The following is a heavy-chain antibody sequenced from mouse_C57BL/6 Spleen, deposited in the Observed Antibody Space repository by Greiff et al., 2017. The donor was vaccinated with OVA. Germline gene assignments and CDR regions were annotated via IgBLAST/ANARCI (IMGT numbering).Heavy chain of an antibody. D-gene: IGHD2-4*01. CDR3: ARVYDYDDAMDY. J-gene: IGHJ4*01. Sequence: DVKLVESGGGLVKPGGSLKLSCAASGFTFSSYAMSWVRQTPEKRLEWVATISDGGSYTYYPDNVKGRFTISRDNAKNNLYLQMSHLKSEDTAKYYCARVYDYDDAMDYWGQGTSVTVSS. V-gene: IGHV5-4*03. CDR1: GFTFSSYA. CDR2: ISDGGSYT.